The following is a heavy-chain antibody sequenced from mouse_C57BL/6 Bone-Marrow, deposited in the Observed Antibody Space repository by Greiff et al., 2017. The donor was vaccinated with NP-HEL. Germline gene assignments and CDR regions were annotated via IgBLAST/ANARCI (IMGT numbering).Heavy chain of an antibody. CDR3: ARKRLRYYAMDY. CDR1: GYTFTDYY. D-gene: IGHD2-4*01. V-gene: IGHV1-19*01. CDR2: INPYNGGT. J-gene: IGHJ4*01. Sequence: VQLKESGPVLVKPGASVKMSCKASGYTFTDYYMNWVKQSHGKSLEWIGVINPYNGGTSYNQKFKGKATLTVDKSSSTAYMELNSLTSEDSAVYYCARKRLRYYAMDYWGQGTSVTVSS.